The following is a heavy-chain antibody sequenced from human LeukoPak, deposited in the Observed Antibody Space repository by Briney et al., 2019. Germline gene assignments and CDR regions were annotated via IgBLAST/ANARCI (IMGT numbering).Heavy chain of an antibody. Sequence: PGGSLRLSCAASGFTFSSYAMHWVRQAPGKGLEWVAVISYDGSNKYYADSVKGRFTISRDNSKNTLYLQMNSLRAEDTAVYYCARDGGFYGSGSYYNVFDPWGQGTLVTVSS. CDR1: GFTFSSYA. D-gene: IGHD3-10*01. J-gene: IGHJ5*02. CDR2: ISYDGSNK. CDR3: ARDGGFYGSGSYYNVFDP. V-gene: IGHV3-30*04.